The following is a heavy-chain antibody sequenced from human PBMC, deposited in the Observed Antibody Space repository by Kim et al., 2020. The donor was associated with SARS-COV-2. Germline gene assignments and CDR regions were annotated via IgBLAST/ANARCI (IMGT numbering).Heavy chain of an antibody. Sequence: SETLSLTCTVSGGSISSSSYYWGWIRQPPGKGLEWIGSIYYSGSTYYNPSLKSRVTISVDTSKNQFSLKLSSVTAADTAVYYCARRGIQLWFHSAFDIWGQGTMVTVSS. CDR2: IYYSGST. CDR1: GGSISSSSYY. J-gene: IGHJ3*02. V-gene: IGHV4-39*01. CDR3: ARRGIQLWFHSAFDI. D-gene: IGHD5-18*01.